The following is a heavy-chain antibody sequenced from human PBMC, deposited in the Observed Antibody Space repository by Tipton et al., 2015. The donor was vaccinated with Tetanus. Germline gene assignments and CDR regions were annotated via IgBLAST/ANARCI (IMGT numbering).Heavy chain of an antibody. Sequence: TLSLTCSVSGASISSGGYFWNWVRQHPEKGLEWIGYIYYSGDTYINPSLKSRVTMSVDTSKNQISLKLSSVTAADTAAYYCARRSYCSSSRCFDAFDLWGQGTMVTVSS. V-gene: IGHV4-31*03. J-gene: IGHJ3*01. CDR2: IYYSGDT. D-gene: IGHD2-2*01. CDR3: ARRSYCSSSRCFDAFDL. CDR1: GASISSGGYF.